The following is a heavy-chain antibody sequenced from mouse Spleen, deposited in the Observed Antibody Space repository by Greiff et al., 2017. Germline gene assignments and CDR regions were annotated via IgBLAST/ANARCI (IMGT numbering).Heavy chain of an antibody. D-gene: IGHD2-2*01. CDR1: GFTFSDYG. Sequence: EVKLVESGGGLVKPGGSLKLSCAASGFTFSDYGMHWVRQAPEKGLEWVAYISSGSSTIYYADTVKGRFTISRDNAKNTLFLQMTSLRSEDTAMYYCARREGYPSMDYWAQGTSVTVSS. CDR2: ISSGSSTI. V-gene: IGHV5-17*01. CDR3: ARREGYPSMDY. J-gene: IGHJ4*01.